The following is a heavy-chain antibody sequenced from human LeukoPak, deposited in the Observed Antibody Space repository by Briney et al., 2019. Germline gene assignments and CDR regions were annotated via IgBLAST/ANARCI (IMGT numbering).Heavy chain of an antibody. CDR3: ARANRYDLYFDY. CDR2: MYYSGST. CDR1: GGSISSYY. Sequence: SXTLSLTCTVSGGSISSYYWSWIRRPPGKGLEWIGYMYYSGSTNFNPSLRSRVTISVATSKNQFSLKLSSVTAADTAVYYCARANRYDLYFDYWGQGTLVTVSS. V-gene: IGHV4-59*01. J-gene: IGHJ4*02. D-gene: IGHD5-12*01.